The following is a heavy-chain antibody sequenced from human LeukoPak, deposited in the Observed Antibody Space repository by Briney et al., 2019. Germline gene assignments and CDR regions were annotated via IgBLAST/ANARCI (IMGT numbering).Heavy chain of an antibody. CDR2: IDPSDSYT. V-gene: IGHV5-10-1*01. CDR3: AGAGIAVAGNAEYFQH. CDR1: GYSFTSYW. D-gene: IGHD6-19*01. Sequence: ESLKISCKGSGYSFTSYWISWVRQMPGKGLEWMGRIDPSDSYTNYSPSFQGHVTISADKSISTAYLQWSSLKASDTAMYYCAGAGIAVAGNAEYFQHWGQGTLVTVSS. J-gene: IGHJ1*01.